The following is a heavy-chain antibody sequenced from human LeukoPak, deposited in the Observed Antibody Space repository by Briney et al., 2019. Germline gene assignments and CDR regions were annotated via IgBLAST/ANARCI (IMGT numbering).Heavy chain of an antibody. CDR3: ARQRDGYSTGVLDS. D-gene: IGHD5-24*01. Sequence: SETLSLNCTVSGGSISSNNHYWGWIRQPPGKGLEWIGSVYYSGSTYYNPSPKSRVTISVDTSENQFSLKLRFVTAADTAVYFCARQRDGYSTGVLDSWGQGTLVTVSS. V-gene: IGHV4-39*01. J-gene: IGHJ4*02. CDR1: GGSISSNNHY. CDR2: VYYSGST.